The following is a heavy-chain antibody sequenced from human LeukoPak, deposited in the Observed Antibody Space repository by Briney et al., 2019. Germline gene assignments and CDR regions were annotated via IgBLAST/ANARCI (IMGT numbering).Heavy chain of an antibody. D-gene: IGHD5-18*01. Sequence: ASVKVSCKASGYTFTSYYMHWVRQAPGQGLGWMGIINPSGGSTSYAQKFQGRVTMTRDMSTSTVYMELSSLRSEDTAVYYCARTRGYSYGAGVFDPWGQGTLVTVSS. V-gene: IGHV1-46*01. CDR2: INPSGGST. J-gene: IGHJ5*02. CDR1: GYTFTSYY. CDR3: ARTRGYSYGAGVFDP.